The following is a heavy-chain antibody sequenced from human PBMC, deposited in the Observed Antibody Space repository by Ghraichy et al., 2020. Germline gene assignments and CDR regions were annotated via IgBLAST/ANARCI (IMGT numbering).Heavy chain of an antibody. CDR3: ARDGSSGWSRHFDY. J-gene: IGHJ4*02. CDR1: GFTFSSYS. Sequence: GGSLRLSCAASGFTFSSYSMNWVRQAPGKGLEWVSSISSSSSYIYYADSVKGRFTISRDNAKISLYLQMNSLRAEDTAVYYCARDGSSGWSRHFDYWGQGTPVTVSS. D-gene: IGHD6-19*01. V-gene: IGHV3-21*06. CDR2: ISSSSSYI.